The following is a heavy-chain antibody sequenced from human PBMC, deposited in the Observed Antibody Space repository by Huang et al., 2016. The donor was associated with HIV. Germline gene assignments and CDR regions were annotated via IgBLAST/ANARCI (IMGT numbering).Heavy chain of an antibody. CDR1: GYTFTNYD. V-gene: IGHV1-8*02. J-gene: IGHJ4*02. Sequence: QVHLVQSGAEVKKPGASVKVSCKASGYTFTNYDINWVRQAPGRGGEGMGWMNTNTGNTGFAQSFQGRVNMTRKTSITTAYMELTSLTSEDTAVYYCARSAYGDLDYWGLGTLVSVSS. CDR3: ARSAYGDLDY. CDR2: MNTNTGNT. D-gene: IGHD4-17*01.